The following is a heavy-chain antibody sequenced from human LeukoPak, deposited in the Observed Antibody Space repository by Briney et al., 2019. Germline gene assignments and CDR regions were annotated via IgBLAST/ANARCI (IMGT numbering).Heavy chain of an antibody. J-gene: IGHJ4*02. CDR1: GFTFSSYA. CDR2: ISGSGGST. Sequence: GGSLRLSCAASGFTFSSYAMNWVRQAPGKGLEWVSAISGSGGSTYYADSVKGRFTISRDNSKNTLYLQMNSLRAEDTAVYYCASNLVVVPAAMFKVWGQGTLVTVSS. V-gene: IGHV3-23*01. CDR3: ASNLVVVPAAMFKV. D-gene: IGHD2-2*01.